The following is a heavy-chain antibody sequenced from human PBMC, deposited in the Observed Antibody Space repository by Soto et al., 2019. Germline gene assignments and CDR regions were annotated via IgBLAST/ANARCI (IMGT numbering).Heavy chain of an antibody. CDR2: MFYSGTT. CDR1: GVSINSRGYY. V-gene: IGHV4-39*01. J-gene: IGHJ4*02. Sequence: SETLSLTCTVSGVSINSRGYYWGWIRQPPGKGLEWIESMFYSGTTYYNPSLKSRITIAVDSSKNQFSLSLSSVTAADTAFYYCARKEDGYNRLFDYWGQGILVTV. D-gene: IGHD5-12*01. CDR3: ARKEDGYNRLFDY.